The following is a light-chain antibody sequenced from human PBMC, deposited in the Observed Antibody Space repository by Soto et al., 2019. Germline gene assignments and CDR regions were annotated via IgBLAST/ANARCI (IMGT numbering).Light chain of an antibody. V-gene: IGKV1-5*03. CDR1: QSLTTW. Sequence: DINMTQSPSTLSASVGDRVTITCRASQSLTTWLAWYQQKPGKAPNLLIYKTSSLESGVPSRFSGSGSGTEFTLTIISLQPDDFATYYCQHWTDYSWTFGQGTKVEVK. CDR2: KTS. J-gene: IGKJ1*01. CDR3: QHWTDYSWT.